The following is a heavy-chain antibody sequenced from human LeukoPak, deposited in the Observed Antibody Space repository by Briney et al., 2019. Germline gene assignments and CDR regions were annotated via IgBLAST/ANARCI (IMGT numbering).Heavy chain of an antibody. CDR2: ISWNSGSI. Sequence: GGSLRLSCAASGFALDDYAMHWVRQAPGKGLEWVSGISWNSGSIGYAGSVKGRFTISRDNAKNSLYLQMNSLRAEDTAVYYCASFNVGSGSSYYYFDYWGQGTLVTVSS. CDR1: GFALDDYA. V-gene: IGHV3-9*01. J-gene: IGHJ4*02. D-gene: IGHD3-10*01. CDR3: ASFNVGSGSSYYYFDY.